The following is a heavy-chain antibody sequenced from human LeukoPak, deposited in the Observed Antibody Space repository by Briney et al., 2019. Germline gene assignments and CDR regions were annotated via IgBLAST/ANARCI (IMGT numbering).Heavy chain of an antibody. J-gene: IGHJ3*02. CDR2: IYYSGST. V-gene: IGHV4-59*01. CDR1: GGSISSYY. CDR3: ARDLAVAAPWYAFDI. D-gene: IGHD6-19*01. Sequence: PSETLSLTCTVSGGSISSYYWSWIRQPPGKGLEWIGYIYYSGSTNYNPSPKSRVTISVDTSKNQFSLKLSSVTAADTAVYYCARDLAVAAPWYAFDIWGQGTMVTVSS.